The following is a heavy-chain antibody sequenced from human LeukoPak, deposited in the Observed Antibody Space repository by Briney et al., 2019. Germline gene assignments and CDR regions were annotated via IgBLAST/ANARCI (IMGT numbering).Heavy chain of an antibody. CDR2: ISSSGSTI. J-gene: IGHJ3*02. Sequence: GGSLRLSCAASGFTFSSYEMNWVRQAPGKGLEWVSYISSSGSTIYYADSVKGRFTISRDNAKNSLYLQMNSLRAEDTAVYYCAREAYCGGDCYGDAFDIWGQGTMVTVSS. D-gene: IGHD2-21*02. V-gene: IGHV3-48*03. CDR1: GFTFSSYE. CDR3: AREAYCGGDCYGDAFDI.